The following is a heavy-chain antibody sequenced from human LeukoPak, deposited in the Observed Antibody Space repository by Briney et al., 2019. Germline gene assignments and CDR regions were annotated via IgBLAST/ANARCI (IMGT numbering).Heavy chain of an antibody. Sequence: PGGSLRLSCAASGFTFSDYYMSWIRQAPGKGLEWVSYISTYSSYTNYADSVEGRFTVSRDNAENSLYLQMNSLRAEDTAVYYCARVLGSYGSGTYYPDYWGQGTLVTVSS. CDR2: ISTYSSYT. CDR1: GFTFSDYY. V-gene: IGHV3-11*05. J-gene: IGHJ4*02. CDR3: ARVLGSYGSGTYYPDY. D-gene: IGHD3-10*01.